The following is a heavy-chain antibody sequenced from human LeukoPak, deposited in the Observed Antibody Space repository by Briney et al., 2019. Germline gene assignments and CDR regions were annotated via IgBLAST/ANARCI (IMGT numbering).Heavy chain of an antibody. CDR2: IIPILGIA. CDR1: GGTFSSYT. J-gene: IGHJ4*02. D-gene: IGHD5-24*01. V-gene: IGHV1-69*02. CDR3: ASEPRRDGYNDIDY. Sequence: SVKVSCKASGGTFSSYTISWVRQAPGQGLEWMGRIIPILGIANYAQKFQGRVTITADKSTSTAYMELSSLRSEDTAVYYCASEPRRDGYNDIDYWGQGTLVTVSS.